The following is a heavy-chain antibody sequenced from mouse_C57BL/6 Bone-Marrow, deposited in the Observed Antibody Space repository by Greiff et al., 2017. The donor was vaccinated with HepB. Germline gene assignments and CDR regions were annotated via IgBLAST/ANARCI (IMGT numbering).Heavy chain of an antibody. V-gene: IGHV1-26*01. CDR2: INPNNGGT. J-gene: IGHJ4*01. CDR3: ARMNPGAMDY. CDR1: GYTFTDYY. Sequence: VQLQQSGPELVKPGASVKISCKASGYTFTDYYMNWVKQSHGKSLEWIGDINPNNGGTSYNQKFKGKATLTVDKSSSTAYMELRSLTSEDSAVYYCARMNPGAMDYWGQGTSVTVSS.